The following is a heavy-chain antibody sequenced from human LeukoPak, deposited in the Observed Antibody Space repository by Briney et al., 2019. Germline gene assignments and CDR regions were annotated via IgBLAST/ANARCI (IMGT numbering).Heavy chain of an antibody. J-gene: IGHJ4*01. D-gene: IGHD2-15*01. CDR1: GASIDSHSW. CDR3: AYTRNFALDN. CDR2: VYHSGSA. Sequence: SETLSLTCAVSGASIDSHSWWSWVRQPPGKGLEWIGEVYHSGSANYKPSLKSRVTISVDTSRNHFSPKLTSVTAADTAVYYCAYTRNFALDNWGQGTLVTVPS. V-gene: IGHV4/OR15-8*01.